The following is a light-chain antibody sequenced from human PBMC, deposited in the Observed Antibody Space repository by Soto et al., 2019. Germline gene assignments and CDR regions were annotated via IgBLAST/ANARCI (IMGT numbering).Light chain of an antibody. CDR2: GAS. Sequence: EIVITQSPATLSVSPGERATLSCSASQSVSGNLAWYQQKPGQAPRLLIYGASTRATGIPARFSGSGSGTEFTLTISSLQSEDFAVYYCQQYNNWPPVTFGGGTKVEIK. CDR1: QSVSGN. J-gene: IGKJ4*01. CDR3: QQYNNWPPVT. V-gene: IGKV3-15*01.